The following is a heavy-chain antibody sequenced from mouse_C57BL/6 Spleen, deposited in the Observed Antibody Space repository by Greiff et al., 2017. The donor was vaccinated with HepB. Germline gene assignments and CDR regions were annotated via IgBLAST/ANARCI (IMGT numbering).Heavy chain of an antibody. CDR3: ARSHYGHYYAMDY. CDR2: IDPSDSET. Sequence: QVQLQQPGAELVRPGSSVKLSCKASGYTFTSYWMHWVKQRPIQGLEWIGNIDPSDSETHYNQKFKDKATLTVDKSSSTAYMQLSSLKSEDSAVYYCARSHYGHYYAMDYWGQGTSVTVSS. D-gene: IGHD1-2*01. V-gene: IGHV1-52*01. J-gene: IGHJ4*01. CDR1: GYTFTSYW.